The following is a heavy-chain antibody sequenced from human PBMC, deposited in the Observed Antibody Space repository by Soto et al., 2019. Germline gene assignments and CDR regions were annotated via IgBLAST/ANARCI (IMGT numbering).Heavy chain of an antibody. D-gene: IGHD3-22*01. V-gene: IGHV4-39*01. J-gene: IGHJ4*02. CDR3: VILLYDSSGYYFFDY. Sequence: SETLSLTCTVSGGSISSRSHYWGWIRQPPGKGLEWIGSIYYSGRTYDNPSLKSRVTTSVDTSKSQFSLKLSSVTAADTAVYYCVILLYDSSGYYFFDYWGQGTLVTVSS. CDR1: GGSISSRSHY. CDR2: IYYSGRT.